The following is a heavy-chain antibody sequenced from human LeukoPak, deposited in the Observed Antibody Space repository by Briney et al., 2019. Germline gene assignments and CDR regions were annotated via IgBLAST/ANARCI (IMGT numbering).Heavy chain of an antibody. CDR1: GFTFSSYA. CDR2: ISGSGDTT. Sequence: GGSLRLSCAASGFTFSSYAMSWVRQAPGKGLEWISAISGSGDTTYYADSVKGRFTISRDNSRNTLYLQMSSLRADDTAVYFCAKDSRGCVDYWGPGTLVTVSS. D-gene: IGHD3-10*01. CDR3: AKDSRGCVDY. V-gene: IGHV3-23*01. J-gene: IGHJ4*02.